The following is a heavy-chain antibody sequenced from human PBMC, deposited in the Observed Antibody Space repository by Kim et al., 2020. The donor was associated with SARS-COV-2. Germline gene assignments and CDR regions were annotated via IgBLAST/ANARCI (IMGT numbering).Heavy chain of an antibody. CDR3: ARWNWGQQPA. Sequence: SVKVSCKASGGTFSSYAISWVRQAPGQGLEWMGWIIPYFGTANYAQKFQGRVTMTADASTSTAYMELSSLRSEDTAVYYCARWNWGQQPALGQGTLVT. V-gene: IGHV1-69*13. CDR1: GGTFSSYA. CDR2: IIPYFGTA. J-gene: IGHJ5*02. D-gene: IGHD6-13*01.